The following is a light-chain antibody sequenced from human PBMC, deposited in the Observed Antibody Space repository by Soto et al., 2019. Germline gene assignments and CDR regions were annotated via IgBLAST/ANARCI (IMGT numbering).Light chain of an antibody. V-gene: IGKV3-20*01. CDR2: GAA. Sequence: EIVLTQSPGTLSLSPGERATLSCRASQSVTSNYLAWYQHKPGQAPRCLIYGAAIRSTGIPDRFSGSGSGTYFSVAISRLEAEDFTVYYCQQYGTSRTFGQGTKLEIK. J-gene: IGKJ2*01. CDR3: QQYGTSRT. CDR1: QSVTSNY.